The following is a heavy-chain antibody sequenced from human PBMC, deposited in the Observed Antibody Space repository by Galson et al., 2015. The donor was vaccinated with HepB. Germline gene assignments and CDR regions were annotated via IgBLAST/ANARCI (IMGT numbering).Heavy chain of an antibody. Sequence: SLRLSCAASGFTFSSYTMHWVRQAPGKGLEYVSIITSNGGNTYYADSVKGRFTISRDNSQNTLYLQMSSLRAEDTAVYYCVVPLLYSRTGGDYWGQGTLVTVSS. CDR1: GFTFSSYT. CDR3: VVPLLYSRTGGDY. CDR2: ITSNGGNT. V-gene: IGHV3-64D*09. D-gene: IGHD6-13*01. J-gene: IGHJ4*02.